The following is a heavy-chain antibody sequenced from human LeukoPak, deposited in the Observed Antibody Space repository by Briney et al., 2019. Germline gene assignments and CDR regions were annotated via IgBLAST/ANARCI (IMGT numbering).Heavy chain of an antibody. CDR1: GFTFSSYG. V-gene: IGHV3-30*18. CDR3: AKIMIVVVTRPDAFDI. J-gene: IGHJ3*02. CDR2: ISYDGSNK. Sequence: GGSLRLSCAASGFTFSSYGMHWVRQAPGKGLEWVAVISYDGSNKYYADSVKGRFTISRDNSKNTLYLQMNSLRAEDTAVYYCAKIMIVVVTRPDAFDIWGQGTTVTVSS. D-gene: IGHD3-22*01.